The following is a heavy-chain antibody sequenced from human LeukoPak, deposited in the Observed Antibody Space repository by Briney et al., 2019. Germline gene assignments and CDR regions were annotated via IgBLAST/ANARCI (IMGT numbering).Heavy chain of an antibody. Sequence: SVKVSCTASGGTFSSYGFSWVRQAPGQGLEWMGGITPILGTTRHALRFQGRVTITAGESTNTVYMELSRLRSDDTAMYLCAREDSKRDLVGATFYDSWGQGTLVTVSS. CDR2: ITPILGTT. CDR1: GGTFSSYG. D-gene: IGHD1-26*01. V-gene: IGHV1-69*13. CDR3: AREDSKRDLVGATFYDS. J-gene: IGHJ4*02.